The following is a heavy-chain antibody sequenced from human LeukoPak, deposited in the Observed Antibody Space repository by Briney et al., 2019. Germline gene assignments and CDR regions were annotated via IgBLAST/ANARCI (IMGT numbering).Heavy chain of an antibody. D-gene: IGHD2-2*01. CDR3: AGQIVVPAATRAQWFDP. CDR2: INHSGST. CDR1: GGSFSGYY. J-gene: IGHJ5*02. V-gene: IGHV4-34*01. Sequence: SETLSLTCAVYGGSFSGYYWSWIRQPPGKGLEWIGEINHSGSTNYNPSLKSRVTISVDTSKNQFSLKLSSVTAADTAVYYCAGQIVVPAATRAQWFDPWGQGTLVTVSS.